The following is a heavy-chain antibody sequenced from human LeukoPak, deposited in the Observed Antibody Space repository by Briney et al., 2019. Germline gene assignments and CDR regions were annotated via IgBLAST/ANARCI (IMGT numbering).Heavy chain of an antibody. CDR3: ARWYYDFWSGYPGRGSEWFDP. CDR2: INPNSGGT. J-gene: IGHJ5*02. CDR1: GYTFTGYY. V-gene: IGHV1-2*02. D-gene: IGHD3-3*01. Sequence: ASVKVSCKASGYTFTGYYMHWVRQAPGQGLEWMGWINPNSGGTNYAQKFQGRVTMTRDTSISTAYMELSRLRSDDTAVYYCARWYYDFWSGYPGRGSEWFDPWGQGTLVTVSS.